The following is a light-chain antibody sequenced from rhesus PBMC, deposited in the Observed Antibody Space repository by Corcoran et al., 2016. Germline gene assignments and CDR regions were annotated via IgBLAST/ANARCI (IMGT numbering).Light chain of an antibody. CDR1: TGAVTSGNY. CDR2: NTD. Sequence: QAVVTQEPSMTVSPGGTVTLTCGSSTGAVTSGNYANWFQQKPGQVPRGLIYNTDSKHSWTPARFSGSLAGGKAALTLSGAQPEDQADYHCLLYHKRAYIFGPGTRLTVL. V-gene: IGLV7-76*01. J-gene: IGLJ1*01. CDR3: LLYHKRAYI.